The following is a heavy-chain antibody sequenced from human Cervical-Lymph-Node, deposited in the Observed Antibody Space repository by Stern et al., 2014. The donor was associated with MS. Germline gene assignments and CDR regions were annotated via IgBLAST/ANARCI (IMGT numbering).Heavy chain of an antibody. V-gene: IGHV3-33*01. D-gene: IGHD3-22*01. Sequence: EQLVESGGGVVKPGRSLRLSCAASGFTFRSYGMHWVRQAPGKGLEWVAVIWYDGSNKYYADSVKGRFTISRDNSKNTLYLQMNSLRAEDTAVYYCAREHYDSSGFGAFDIWGQGTMVTVSS. CDR1: GFTFRSYG. CDR3: AREHYDSSGFGAFDI. J-gene: IGHJ3*02. CDR2: IWYDGSNK.